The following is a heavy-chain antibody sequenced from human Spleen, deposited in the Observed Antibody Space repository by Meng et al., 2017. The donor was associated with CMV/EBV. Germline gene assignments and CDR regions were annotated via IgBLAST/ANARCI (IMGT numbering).Heavy chain of an antibody. CDR3: ARGTYDYVWGSYRYTVDY. D-gene: IGHD3-16*02. CDR2: IIPILGIA. J-gene: IGHJ4*02. CDR1: PFSSYA. Sequence: PFSSYAISWVRQAPGQGLEWMGGIIPILGIANYAQKFQGRVTITADKSTSTAYMELSSLRSEDTAVYYCARGTYDYVWGSYRYTVDYWGQGTLVTVSS. V-gene: IGHV1-69*10.